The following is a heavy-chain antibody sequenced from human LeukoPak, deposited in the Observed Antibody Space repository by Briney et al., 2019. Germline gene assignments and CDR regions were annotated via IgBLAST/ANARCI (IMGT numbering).Heavy chain of an antibody. CDR2: ISAYNGNT. V-gene: IGHV1-18*01. CDR3: ARDRVGIVLMVYAHYGMDV. J-gene: IGHJ6*02. Sequence: GASVKVSCKASGYTFTSYGISWVRQAPGQGLEWMGGISAYNGNTNYAQKLQGRVTMTTDTSTSTAYMELRSLRSDDTAVYYCARDRVGIVLMVYAHYGMDVWGQGTTVTVSS. D-gene: IGHD2-8*01. CDR1: GYTFTSYG.